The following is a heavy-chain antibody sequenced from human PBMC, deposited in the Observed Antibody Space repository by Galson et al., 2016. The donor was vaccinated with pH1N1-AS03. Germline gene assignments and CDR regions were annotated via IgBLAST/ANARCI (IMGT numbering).Heavy chain of an antibody. D-gene: IGHD2-15*01. CDR3: VRGGREIRSDAIFPGGADS. CDR2: IYHTGTS. CDR1: GYSTSTGYY. V-gene: IGHV4-38-2*01. Sequence: SEPLSLTCDVSGYSTSTGYYWGWIRQPPGKGLEWIGSIYHTGTSHYNTSLNSRHIISVNTSKNQFSPKLSPVSAADTAVYYCVRGGREIRSDAIFPGGADSWGRGTLVSVSS. J-gene: IGHJ4*02.